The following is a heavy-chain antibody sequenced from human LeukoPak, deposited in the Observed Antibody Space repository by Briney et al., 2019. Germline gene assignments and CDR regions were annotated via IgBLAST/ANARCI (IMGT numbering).Heavy chain of an antibody. J-gene: IGHJ4*02. V-gene: IGHV4-39*01. CDR1: GGSISSSSHY. D-gene: IGHD5-12*01. Sequence: SETLSLTCTVSGGSISSSSHYWGWIRQPPGKGLEWIGSIYYSGSTYYNPSLKSRVTISVDTSKNQFSLKLSSVTAADTAVYYCAHWATTYFDYWGQGTLVTISS. CDR2: IYYSGST. CDR3: AHWATTYFDY.